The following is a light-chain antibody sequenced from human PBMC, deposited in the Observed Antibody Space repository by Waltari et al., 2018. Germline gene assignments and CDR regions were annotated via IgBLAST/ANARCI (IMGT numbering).Light chain of an antibody. CDR2: DAS. J-gene: IGKJ5*01. V-gene: IGKV1-33*01. Sequence: DIQMTQSPSSLSAFVGDRVTITCQASQDIKNYLNWYQQKPGKAPKALIYDASKLETGVPSRFSGSGSGTDFTLTLSSLQPEDIATYYCQQYDNLPITFGQGTRLEI. CDR1: QDIKNY. CDR3: QQYDNLPIT.